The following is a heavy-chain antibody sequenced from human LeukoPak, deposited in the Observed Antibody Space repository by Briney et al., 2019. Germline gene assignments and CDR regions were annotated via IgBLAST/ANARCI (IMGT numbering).Heavy chain of an antibody. D-gene: IGHD2-2*01. J-gene: IGHJ6*02. CDR2: ISAYNGNT. Sequence: GASVKVSCKASGYTFSSYGINWVRQAPGQGLEWMGWISAYNGNTNYAQHLQGRVTMTTDTSTSTAYMELRSLRSDDTAVYYCASGSSQPNNSCRNYYYCYGMDVWGQGTTVTVSS. V-gene: IGHV1-18*01. CDR1: GYTFSSYG. CDR3: ASGSSQPNNSCRNYYYCYGMDV.